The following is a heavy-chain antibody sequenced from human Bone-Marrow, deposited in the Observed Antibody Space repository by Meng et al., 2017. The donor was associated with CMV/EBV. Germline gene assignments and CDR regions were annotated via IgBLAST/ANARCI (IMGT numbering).Heavy chain of an antibody. D-gene: IGHD3-22*01. CDR2: ISYDGSNK. Sequence: GGPLRLSCAASGFTFSSYAMHWVRQAPGKGLEWVAVISYDGSNKYYADSVKGRFTISRDNSKNTLYLQMNSLRAEDTAVYYCARGDSSGYWDYFDYWGQGTLVTVSS. J-gene: IGHJ4*02. CDR3: ARGDSSGYWDYFDY. V-gene: IGHV3-30*04. CDR1: GFTFSSYA.